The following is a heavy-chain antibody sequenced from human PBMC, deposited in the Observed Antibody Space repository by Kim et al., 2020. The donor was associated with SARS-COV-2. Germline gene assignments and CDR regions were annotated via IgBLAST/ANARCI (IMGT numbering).Heavy chain of an antibody. Sequence: SETLSLTCTVSGGSISSSSYYWGWIRQPPGKGLEWIGSIYYSGSTYYNPSLKSRVTISVDTSKNQFSLKLSSVTAADTAVYYCARAEGIVVVVAADNWFDPWGQGTLVTVSS. J-gene: IGHJ5*02. D-gene: IGHD2-15*01. CDR3: ARAEGIVVVVAADNWFDP. CDR2: IYYSGST. CDR1: GGSISSSSYY. V-gene: IGHV4-39*01.